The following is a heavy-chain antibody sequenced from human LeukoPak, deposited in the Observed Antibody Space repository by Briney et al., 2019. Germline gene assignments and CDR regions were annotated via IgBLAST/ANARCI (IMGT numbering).Heavy chain of an antibody. D-gene: IGHD5-18*01. J-gene: IGHJ4*02. CDR3: AKDSGSTRGYSYGYFGVQFEY. Sequence: PGGSLRLSCVASGFTFSTYAMSWVRQAPGKGLEWVSYISSSGSTIYYADSVKGRFTISRDNAENSLFLQMNSLRAEDTAVYYCAKDSGSTRGYSYGYFGVQFEYWGEGTLITVSS. CDR2: ISSSGSTI. V-gene: IGHV3-48*03. CDR1: GFTFSTYA.